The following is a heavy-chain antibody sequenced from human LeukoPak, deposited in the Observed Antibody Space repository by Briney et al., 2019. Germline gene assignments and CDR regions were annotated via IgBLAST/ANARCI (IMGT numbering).Heavy chain of an antibody. J-gene: IGHJ4*02. V-gene: IGHV4-59*01. CDR1: GASISIYY. Sequence: SETLSLTCTVSGASISIYYWTWIRQPPGKGLEWIGYMYYSGSTSYNPSLKSRVSMSVDTSKNQLSLNLRSVTAADTAVYYCARDQGGPFDYWGQGTLVTVSS. CDR2: MYYSGST. CDR3: ARDQGGPFDY. D-gene: IGHD2-15*01.